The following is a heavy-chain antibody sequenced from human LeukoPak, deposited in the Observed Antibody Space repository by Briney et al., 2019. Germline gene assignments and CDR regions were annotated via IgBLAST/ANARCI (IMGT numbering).Heavy chain of an antibody. V-gene: IGHV1-2*02. Sequence: ASVKVSCKASGYTFTGHYMHWVRQAPGQGLEWIGWINPNSGGTNYAQKFQGRVTMTRDTSISTAYMELSRLRSDDTAVYYCARDFEYYYDTKWYAFDIWGQGTMVAVSS. CDR1: GYTFTGHY. CDR2: INPNSGGT. J-gene: IGHJ3*02. CDR3: ARDFEYYYDTKWYAFDI. D-gene: IGHD3-22*01.